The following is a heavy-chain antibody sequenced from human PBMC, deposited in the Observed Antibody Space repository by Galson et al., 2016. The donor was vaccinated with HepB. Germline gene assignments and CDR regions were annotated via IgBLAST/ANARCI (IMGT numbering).Heavy chain of an antibody. V-gene: IGHV3-7*03. J-gene: IGHJ4*02. D-gene: IGHD4-11*01. Sequence: SLRLSCAASGFTFNSYGMHWVRQAPGKGPEWVASMNPDGSANYYVGSVRGRYTISRDNAKNSLYLQMDSLRADDTAVYYCARDRAYSQFDFWGQGTPVTVSS. CDR3: ARDRAYSQFDF. CDR2: MNPDGSAN. CDR1: GFTFNSYG.